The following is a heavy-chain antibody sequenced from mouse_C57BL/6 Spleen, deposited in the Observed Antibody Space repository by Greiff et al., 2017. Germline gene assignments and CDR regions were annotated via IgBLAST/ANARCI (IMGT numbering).Heavy chain of an antibody. J-gene: IGHJ3*01. V-gene: IGHV5-4*01. Sequence: EVQLQESGGGLVKPGGSLKLSCAASGFTFSSYAMSWVRQTPEKRLEWVATISDGGSYTYYPDNVKGRFTISRDHAKNNLYLQMSHLKSEDTAMYYCARDRAPGYYYGTAWFAYWGQGTLVTVSA. CDR3: ARDRAPGYYYGTAWFAY. CDR2: ISDGGSYT. CDR1: GFTFSSYA. D-gene: IGHD1-1*01.